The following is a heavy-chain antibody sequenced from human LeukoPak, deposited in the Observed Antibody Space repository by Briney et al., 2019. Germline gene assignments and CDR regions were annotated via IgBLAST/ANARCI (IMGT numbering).Heavy chain of an antibody. Sequence: SQTLSLTCTVSGGSISSGGYYWSWIRQHPGKGLEWIGYIYYSGSTYYNPSPKSRVTISVDTSKNQFSLKLSSVTAADTAVYYCARGVVNDWFDPWGQGTLVTVSS. CDR1: GGSISSGGYY. CDR2: IYYSGST. V-gene: IGHV4-31*03. J-gene: IGHJ5*02. CDR3: ARGVVNDWFDP. D-gene: IGHD3-3*01.